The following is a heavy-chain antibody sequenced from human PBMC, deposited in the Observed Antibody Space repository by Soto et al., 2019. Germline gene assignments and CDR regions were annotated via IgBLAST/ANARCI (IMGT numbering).Heavy chain of an antibody. CDR2: IDWDDDK. Sequence: ESGPTLVNPTQTLTLTCTFSGFSLSTSGMCVSWIRQPPGKALEWLALIDWDDDKYYSTSLKTRLTISKDTSKNQVVLTMTNMDPVDTATYYCARAHERRDESYYYGMDVWGQGTTVTVSS. CDR1: GFSLSTSGMC. CDR3: ARAHERRDESYYYGMDV. V-gene: IGHV2-70*01. J-gene: IGHJ6*02.